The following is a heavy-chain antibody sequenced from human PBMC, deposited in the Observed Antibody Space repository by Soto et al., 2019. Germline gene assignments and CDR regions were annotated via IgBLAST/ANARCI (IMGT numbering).Heavy chain of an antibody. CDR3: ARNTMVRGVMGYYYGTDV. CDR2: IYYSGST. Sequence: PSETLSLTCTVSGGSISSYYWSWIRQPPGKGLEWIGYIYYSGSTNYNPSLKSRVTISVDTSKNQFSLKLSSVTAADTAVYYCARNTMVRGVMGYYYGTDVWGQGTTVTVSS. J-gene: IGHJ6*02. V-gene: IGHV4-59*08. CDR1: GGSISSYY. D-gene: IGHD3-10*01.